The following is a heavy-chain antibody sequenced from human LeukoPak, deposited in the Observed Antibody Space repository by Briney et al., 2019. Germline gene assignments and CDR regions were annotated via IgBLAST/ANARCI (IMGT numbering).Heavy chain of an antibody. CDR2: INPSGGST. Sequence: ASVKVSCKASGYTFTSYYMHWVRQAPGQGLEWMGIINPSGGSTSYAQKFRGRVTMTRDTSTSTVYMELSSLRSEDTAVYYCARSDCSSTSCYTLDYWGQGTLVTVSS. V-gene: IGHV1-46*01. D-gene: IGHD2-2*02. J-gene: IGHJ4*02. CDR3: ARSDCSSTSCYTLDY. CDR1: GYTFTSYY.